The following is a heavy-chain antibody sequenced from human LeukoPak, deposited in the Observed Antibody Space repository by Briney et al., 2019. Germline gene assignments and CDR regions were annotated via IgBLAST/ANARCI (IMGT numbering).Heavy chain of an antibody. CDR2: IIPIFGTA. J-gene: IGHJ4*02. CDR3: AREMATSLALDYFDY. CDR1: GGTFSSYA. V-gene: IGHV1-69*13. D-gene: IGHD5-24*01. Sequence: GASVKVSCKASGGTFSSYAISWVRQAPGQGLEWMGGIIPIFGTANYAQKFQGRVTITADESTSTAYMELSSLRSEDTAVYYCAREMATSLALDYFDYWGQGTLVTVSS.